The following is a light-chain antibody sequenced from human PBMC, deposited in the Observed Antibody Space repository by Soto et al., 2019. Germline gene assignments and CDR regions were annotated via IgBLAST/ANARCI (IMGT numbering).Light chain of an antibody. CDR2: DAS. CDR1: QSISSW. V-gene: IGKV1-5*01. CDR3: QQYKSFSWT. J-gene: IGKJ1*01. Sequence: DIQMTQSPSTLSASVGDRVTITCRASQSISSWLAWYQQKPGKAPNLLIYDASSLQSGVPSRFSGSGSGTEFTLTISSLQPDDFATYYCQQYKSFSWTFGQGTKVDIK.